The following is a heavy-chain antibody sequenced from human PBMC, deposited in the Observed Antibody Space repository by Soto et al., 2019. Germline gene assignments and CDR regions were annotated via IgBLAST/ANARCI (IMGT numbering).Heavy chain of an antibody. J-gene: IGHJ5*02. CDR2: ISWNSGSI. CDR3: AKEDYDILTGPSS. CDR1: GFTFDDYA. D-gene: IGHD3-9*01. V-gene: IGHV3-9*01. Sequence: PGGSLRLSCAASGFTFDDYAMHWVRQAPGKGLEWVSGISWNSGSIGYADSVKGRFTISRDNAKNSLYLQMNSLRAEDTALYYCAKEDYDILTGPSSWGQGTLVTVSS.